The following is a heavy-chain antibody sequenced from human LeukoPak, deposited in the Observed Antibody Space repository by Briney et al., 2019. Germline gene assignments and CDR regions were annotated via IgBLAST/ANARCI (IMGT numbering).Heavy chain of an antibody. D-gene: IGHD3-16*01. Sequence: PGGSLRLSCAASGFTFSSYGMHWVRQAPGKGLECVAVISNDESKKYYADSVKGRFTISRDNSKNTLSLQVSSLRAEDTAVYYCAKDRYSYAFEYFESWGQGTLVTVSS. V-gene: IGHV3-30*18. J-gene: IGHJ4*02. CDR3: AKDRYSYAFEYFES. CDR1: GFTFSSYG. CDR2: ISNDESKK.